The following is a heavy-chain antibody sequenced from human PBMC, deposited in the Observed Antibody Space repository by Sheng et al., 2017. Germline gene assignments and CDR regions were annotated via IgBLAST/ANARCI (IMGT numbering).Heavy chain of an antibody. J-gene: IGHJ4*02. Sequence: ASGFIFSNFAMSWVRQVPGKGLEWVSGISSSGAITYYIDSVKGRFTISRDNSKKTLYLQMNSLRAEDTAIYYCAKDGQNLDDSSGYFLDYWGQGTLVTVSS. CDR1: GFIFSNFA. CDR2: ISSSGAIT. CDR3: AKDGQNLDDSSGYFLDY. V-gene: IGHV3-23*01. D-gene: IGHD3-22*01.